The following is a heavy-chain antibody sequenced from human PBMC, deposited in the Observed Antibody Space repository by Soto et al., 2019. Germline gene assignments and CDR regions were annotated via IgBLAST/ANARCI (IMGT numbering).Heavy chain of an antibody. CDR3: ARDIDWYSNSSGFDN. D-gene: IGHD1-26*01. J-gene: IGHJ4*02. CDR2: IWYDGSNK. Sequence: PGGSLRLSCAASGLTFSSYGMHWVRQAPGKGLEWVAVIWYDGSNKHYADPVKGRFTISRDNSKNTLSLQMNSLRAEDTAIYYCARDIDWYSNSSGFDNWGQGTLVTVSS. CDR1: GLTFSSYG. V-gene: IGHV3-33*01.